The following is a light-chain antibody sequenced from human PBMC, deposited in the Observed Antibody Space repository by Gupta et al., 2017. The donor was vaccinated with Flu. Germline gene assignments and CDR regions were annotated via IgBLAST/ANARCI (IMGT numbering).Light chain of an antibody. Sequence: ISCRSSQILVNINGHNYVNWYLQKPGQSPQLIIYLASTRTSGVPARFDASGSGTDFTLKINTVEAEDVGVYYCMQALETPFTFGPGTKLEIK. CDR3: MQALETPFT. J-gene: IGKJ3*01. V-gene: IGKV2-28*01. CDR1: QILVNINGHNY. CDR2: LAS.